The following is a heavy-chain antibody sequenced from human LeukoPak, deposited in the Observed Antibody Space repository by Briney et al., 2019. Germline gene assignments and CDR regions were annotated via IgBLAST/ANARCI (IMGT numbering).Heavy chain of an antibody. J-gene: IGHJ4*02. CDR1: GFTFSSYA. CDR2: IKSKTDGGTT. CDR3: TTDSPSSGYDYVWGSYRYTGTY. Sequence: GGSLRLSCAASGFTFSSYAMSWVRQAPGKGLEWVGRIKSKTDGGTTDYAAPVKGRFTISRDDSKNTLYLQMNSLKTEDTAVYYCTTDSPSSGYDYVWGSYRYTGTYWGQGTLVTVSS. D-gene: IGHD3-16*02. V-gene: IGHV3-15*01.